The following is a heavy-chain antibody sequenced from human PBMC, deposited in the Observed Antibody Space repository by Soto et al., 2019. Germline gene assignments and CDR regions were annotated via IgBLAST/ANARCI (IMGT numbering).Heavy chain of an antibody. Sequence: PGGSLRLSCVVSGFTFDDYSMSWVRQAPGKGLEWVSGITWNSGTIGYADSVKGRFTISRDNAKNSLYLQLNSLTAEDTALYYCAKDIGGSSWYYFDWWGQGTLVTVSS. CDR1: GFTFDDYS. CDR3: AKDIGGSSWYYFDW. CDR2: ITWNSGTI. D-gene: IGHD6-13*01. V-gene: IGHV3-9*01. J-gene: IGHJ4*02.